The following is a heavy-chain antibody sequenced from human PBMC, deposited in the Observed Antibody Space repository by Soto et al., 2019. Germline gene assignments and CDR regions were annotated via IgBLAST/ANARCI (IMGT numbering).Heavy chain of an antibody. CDR2: INHSGST. CDR3: RRCLYWFDP. Sequence: PSETLSLTXAVYGGSFSGHYWSWIRQPPGKGLEWLGEINHSGSTKYNPSLKSRGTISVDAAKNQFSLTLSSVTAADTGVYYCRRCLYWFDPWGQGTLVTVSS. CDR1: GGSFSGHY. V-gene: IGHV4-34*01. J-gene: IGHJ5*02.